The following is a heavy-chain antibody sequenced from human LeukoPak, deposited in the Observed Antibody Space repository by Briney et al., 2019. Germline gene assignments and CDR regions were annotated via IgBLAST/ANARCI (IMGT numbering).Heavy chain of an antibody. D-gene: IGHD7-27*01. V-gene: IGHV1-46*01. J-gene: IGHJ4*02. CDR1: GYTFTSYY. CDR3: ARVTGDSSADRYYFDY. Sequence: EASVTVSCKASGYTFTSYYMHWVRQAPGQGLEWMGIINPSGGSTSYAQKFQGRVTMTRDTSTSTVYMELSSLRSEDTAVYYCARVTGDSSADRYYFDYWGQGTLVTVSS. CDR2: INPSGGST.